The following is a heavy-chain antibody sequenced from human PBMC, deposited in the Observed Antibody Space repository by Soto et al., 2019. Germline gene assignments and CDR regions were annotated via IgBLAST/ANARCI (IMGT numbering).Heavy chain of an antibody. D-gene: IGHD1-26*01. V-gene: IGHV1-2*04. Sequence: VQLVQSGAEVRKPGASVKVSCKASGYTFSDYYVHWVREAPGQGLEWMGWINPSSGGTIYTQRFRGWVTMTRDTSISTVYMELSRLPSDDTAVYYCAREMGVIGAPGYTWFDPWGQGALVTVSS. CDR3: AREMGVIGAPGYTWFDP. CDR2: INPSSGGT. J-gene: IGHJ5*02. CDR1: GYTFSDYY.